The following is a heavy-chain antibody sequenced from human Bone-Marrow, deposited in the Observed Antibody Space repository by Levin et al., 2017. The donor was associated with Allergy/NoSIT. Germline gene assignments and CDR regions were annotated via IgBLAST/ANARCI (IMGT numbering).Heavy chain of an antibody. V-gene: IGHV4-59*01. CDR1: GGSISIYY. CDR3: ARRRISEVTTSDSNWLDS. J-gene: IGHJ5*01. CDR2: IYYTGST. Sequence: ASETLSLTCTVSGGSISIYYWNWIRQPPGKGLEWIGHIYYTGSTHYNPSLESRVTISLDASKSQFSLRLGSVTAADTALYYCARRRISEVTTSDSNWLDSWGLGTLVTVSS. D-gene: IGHD2-15*01.